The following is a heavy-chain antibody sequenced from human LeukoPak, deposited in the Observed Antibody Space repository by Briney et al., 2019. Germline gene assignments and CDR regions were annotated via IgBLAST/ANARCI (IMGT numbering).Heavy chain of an antibody. V-gene: IGHV3-48*04. CDR2: ISSLSGTI. CDR3: ARGTMFPYYFDY. Sequence: GGSLRLSCAASGFTFSSYSMNWVRQAPGKGLEWVSYISSLSGTIYYADSLKGRFTISRDNAKNSLYLQMNSLRAEDTAVYYCARGTMFPYYFDYWGQGTLVTVSS. CDR1: GFTFSSYS. D-gene: IGHD3-10*02. J-gene: IGHJ4*02.